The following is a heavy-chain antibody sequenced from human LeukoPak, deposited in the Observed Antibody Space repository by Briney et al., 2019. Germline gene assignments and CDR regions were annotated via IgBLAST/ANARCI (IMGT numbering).Heavy chain of an antibody. CDR2: FKPDSGGT. CDR3: ARACSGASCYPPHDTFDV. Sequence: ASVKVSCKASGSTFTGYFLHWVRQAPGQGLEWMGWFKPDSGGTNSAQKFQGRVSMTRDTSINTAYMELTRLRSDDTAMYYCARACSGASCYPPHDTFDVWGHGTMVTVSS. CDR1: GSTFTGYF. D-gene: IGHD2-15*01. V-gene: IGHV1-2*02. J-gene: IGHJ3*01.